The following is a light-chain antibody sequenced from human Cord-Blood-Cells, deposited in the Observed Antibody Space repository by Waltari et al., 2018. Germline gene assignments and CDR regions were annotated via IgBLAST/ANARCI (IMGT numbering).Light chain of an antibody. V-gene: IGLV2-8*01. J-gene: IGLJ3*02. CDR3: SSYAGSNNWV. Sequence: QSALTQPPSASGSPGPSVTISCPGTSSDVGGSHHAPWYQQHPGKAPKRMIYEVSKRPSGVPDRFSGSKSGNTASLTVSGLQAEDEADYYCSSYAGSNNWVFGGGTKLTVL. CDR2: EVS. CDR1: SSDVGGSHH.